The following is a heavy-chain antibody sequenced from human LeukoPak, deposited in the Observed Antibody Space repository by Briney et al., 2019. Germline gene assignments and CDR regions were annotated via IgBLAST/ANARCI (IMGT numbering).Heavy chain of an antibody. CDR3: ARGRSGSYGMDV. CDR1: GGTFSSYA. V-gene: IGHV1-69*04. Sequence: GASVKVSCKASGGTFSSYAISWVRQAPGQGLEWMGRIIPILGIANYAQKFQGRVTITADKSTSTAYMELSSLRSEDTAVYYCARGRSGSYGMDVWGQGTTVTVSS. D-gene: IGHD1-26*01. J-gene: IGHJ6*02. CDR2: IIPILGIA.